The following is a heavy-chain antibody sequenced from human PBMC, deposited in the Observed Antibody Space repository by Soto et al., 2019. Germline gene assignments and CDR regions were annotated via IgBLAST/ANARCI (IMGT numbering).Heavy chain of an antibody. J-gene: IGHJ4*02. D-gene: IGHD2-2*02. Sequence: EVQLVESGGGLVQPGRSLKLSCAASGLSFDDYAMHWVRQAPGKGLEWVSGISWNRGDIGYADSVKGRFTISRDNAKNSLYLQMNSLRPEDTALYYCAKSGDYCSSSTCYSGFDYWGQGTLVTVSS. CDR2: ISWNRGDI. CDR1: GLSFDDYA. V-gene: IGHV3-9*01. CDR3: AKSGDYCSSSTCYSGFDY.